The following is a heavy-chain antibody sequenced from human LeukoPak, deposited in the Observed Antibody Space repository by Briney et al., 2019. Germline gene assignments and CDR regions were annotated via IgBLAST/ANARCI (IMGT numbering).Heavy chain of an antibody. CDR2: IKQDGSEK. CDR3: ARALVAGVTLNALDI. J-gene: IGHJ3*02. CDR1: GFTFSSYW. Sequence: GSLRPSCAASGFTFSSYWMSWVRQAPGKGLEWVANIKQDGSEKYYVDSVKGRFTISRDNAKKTLYVQMNSLRAEDTAVYYCARALVAGVTLNALDIWGQGTMVTVSS. D-gene: IGHD2-15*01. V-gene: IGHV3-7*01.